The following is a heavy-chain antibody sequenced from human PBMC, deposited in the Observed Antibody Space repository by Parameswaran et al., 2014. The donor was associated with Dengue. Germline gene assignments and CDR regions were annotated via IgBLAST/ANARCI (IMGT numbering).Heavy chain of an antibody. Sequence: GESLKISCAASGFTFSRYTMNWVRQAPGKGLEWVSYISSSSSTIYYADSVKGRFTISRDNAKNSLYLQMSSLRDEDTAVYYCARDPQVAGSSWFYYSYYYTMDVWGRGTTVTVSS. CDR1: GFTFSRYT. V-gene: IGHV3-48*02. CDR2: ISSSSSTI. D-gene: IGHD6-13*01. CDR3: ARDPQVAGSSWFYYSYYYTMDV. J-gene: IGHJ6*02.